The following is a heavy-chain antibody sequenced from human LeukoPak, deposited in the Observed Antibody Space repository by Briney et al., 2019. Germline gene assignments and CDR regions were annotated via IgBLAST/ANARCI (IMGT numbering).Heavy chain of an antibody. V-gene: IGHV3-48*03. CDR2: ITISGNTR. CDR3: ARGDPYAGL. CDR1: GFSFSTYE. Sequence: GGSLRLSCAASGFSFSTYEMNWVRQAPGKGLEWVSDITISGNTRNYADSVKGRFTISRDNARNSLYLQMNSLRVEDTAAYYCARGDPYAGLWGQGTLVTVAS. D-gene: IGHD2-2*01. J-gene: IGHJ4*02.